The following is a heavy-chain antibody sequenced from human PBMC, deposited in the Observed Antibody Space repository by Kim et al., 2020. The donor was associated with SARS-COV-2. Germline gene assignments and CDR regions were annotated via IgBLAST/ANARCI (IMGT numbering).Heavy chain of an antibody. CDR3: ARYDSSGYYDY. Sequence: SVKVSCKASGGTFSSYAISWVRQVPGQGLEWMGRIIPILGIANYAQKFQGRVTITADKSTSTAYMELSSLRSEDTAVYYCARYDSSGYYDYWGQGTLGT. V-gene: IGHV1-69*04. D-gene: IGHD3-22*01. J-gene: IGHJ4*02. CDR1: GGTFSSYA. CDR2: IIPILGIA.